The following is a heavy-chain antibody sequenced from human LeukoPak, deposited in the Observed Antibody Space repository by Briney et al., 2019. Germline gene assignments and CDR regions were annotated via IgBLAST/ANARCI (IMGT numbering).Heavy chain of an antibody. J-gene: IGHJ4*02. CDR2: INHSGST. Sequence: PSETLSLTCAVYGGSFSGFYWSWVRQPPMKGLEWIGEINHSGSTNYNTSLKSRVTISVDTSKKQFSLKLTSVTAVDTAVYYCARGAGDYARYYFDDWGQGTLVTVSS. CDR3: ARGAGDYARYYFDD. V-gene: IGHV4-34*01. CDR1: GGSFSGFY. D-gene: IGHD4-17*01.